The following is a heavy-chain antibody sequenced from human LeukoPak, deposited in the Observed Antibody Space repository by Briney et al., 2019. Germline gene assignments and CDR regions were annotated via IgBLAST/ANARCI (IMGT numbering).Heavy chain of an antibody. CDR2: ISYDGSNK. CDR3: ARDSGIAAANDAFDI. D-gene: IGHD6-25*01. CDR1: GFTFSSYG. Sequence: PGGSLRLSCAASGFTFSSYGMHWVRQAPGKGLEWVAVISYDGSNKYYADSVKGRFTISRDNSKNTLYLQMNSLRAEDTAVYYCARDSGIAAANDAFDIWGQGTMVTVSS. J-gene: IGHJ3*02. V-gene: IGHV3-30*03.